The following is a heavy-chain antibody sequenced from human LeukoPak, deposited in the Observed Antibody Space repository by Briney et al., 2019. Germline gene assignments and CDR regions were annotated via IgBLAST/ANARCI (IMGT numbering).Heavy chain of an antibody. V-gene: IGHV3-30*18. CDR3: AKGGYSGYDFDY. Sequence: GGSLRLSCAASGFTFSSYGMHWVRQAPGKGLEWGAVISYDGSNKYYADSVKGRFTISRDNSKNTLYLQMNSLRAEDTAVYYCAKGGYSGYDFDYCGQGTLVTVAS. CDR2: ISYDGSNK. CDR1: GFTFSSYG. D-gene: IGHD5-12*01. J-gene: IGHJ4*02.